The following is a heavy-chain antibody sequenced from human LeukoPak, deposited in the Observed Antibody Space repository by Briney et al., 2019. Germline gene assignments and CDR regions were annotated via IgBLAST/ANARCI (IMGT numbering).Heavy chain of an antibody. V-gene: IGHV3-23*01. Sequence: PGGSLRLSCAASGFTLSSYAMSWVRQAPGKGLEWVSAISGSGGSTYYADSVKGRFTISRDNSKNTLYLQMNSLRAEDTAVYYCAKDLITIFGVSTPIAFDIWGQGTMVTVSS. CDR3: AKDLITIFGVSTPIAFDI. D-gene: IGHD3-3*01. J-gene: IGHJ3*02. CDR2: ISGSGGST. CDR1: GFTLSSYA.